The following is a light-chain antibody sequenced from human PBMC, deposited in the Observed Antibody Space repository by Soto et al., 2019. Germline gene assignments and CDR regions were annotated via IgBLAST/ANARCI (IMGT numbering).Light chain of an antibody. CDR2: EVS. CDR1: SSDVGSYNL. CDR3: CSYAGSSTFV. V-gene: IGLV2-23*02. Sequence: QSVLTQPASVSGSPGQSITISCTGTSSDVGSYNLVSWYQQHPGKAPKLMIYEVSKRPSGVSNRFSGSKSGNTASLTICGLPAEDEADYYCCSYAGSSTFVFGTGTKVTVL. J-gene: IGLJ1*01.